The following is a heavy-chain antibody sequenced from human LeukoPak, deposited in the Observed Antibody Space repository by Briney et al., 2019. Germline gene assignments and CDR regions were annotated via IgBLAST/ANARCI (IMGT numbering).Heavy chain of an antibody. Sequence: PSETLSLTCTVSGASISSDYWSWIRQPPGKGLEWIGYIYHSGHTMSNPSLKSRVTISIDTSNNQFSLKLSSVTAADTAIYYCARGSDSSGYSTFAYWGQGTLVTVSS. D-gene: IGHD3-22*01. CDR1: GASISSDY. J-gene: IGHJ4*02. CDR3: ARGSDSSGYSTFAY. CDR2: IYHSGHT. V-gene: IGHV4-59*08.